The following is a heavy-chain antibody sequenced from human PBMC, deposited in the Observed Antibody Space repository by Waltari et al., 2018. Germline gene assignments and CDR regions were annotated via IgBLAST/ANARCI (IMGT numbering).Heavy chain of an antibody. D-gene: IGHD6-13*01. CDR2: IYTSGST. V-gene: IGHV4-4*07. CDR1: GGSISSYY. CDR3: ARGNDGSWYDY. J-gene: IGHJ4*02. Sequence: QVQLQASGTGLVKPSETLYLTCTVSGGSISSYYWSWNRRPAGKVLECIGRIYTSGSTNYNPSLKSRVTMSLETSKNPLSLQLSSVTAAATAVYYCARGNDGSWYDYWGQGTLFTVSS.